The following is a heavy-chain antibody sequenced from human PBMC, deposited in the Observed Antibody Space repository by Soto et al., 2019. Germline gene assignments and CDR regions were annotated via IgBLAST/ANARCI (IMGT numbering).Heavy chain of an antibody. CDR1: GFTFSSYA. D-gene: IGHD1-26*01. CDR3: ARPLTTGWELLINVY. V-gene: IGHV3-30-3*01. CDR2: ISYDGSDK. J-gene: IGHJ4*02. Sequence: GGSLILSCAAAGFTFSSYAMHWVRQAPGKGLEWVALISYDGSDKDYADSVKGRFTISRDNSRNTLFLQMNSLRAEDTAVYFCARPLTTGWELLINVYWGQGALVTVSS.